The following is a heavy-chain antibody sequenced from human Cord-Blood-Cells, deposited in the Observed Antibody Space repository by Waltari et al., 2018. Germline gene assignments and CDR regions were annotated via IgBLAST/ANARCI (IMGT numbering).Heavy chain of an antibody. Sequence: QVQLVQSGAEVKKPGSSVKVSCKASGGPFISYAISWVRQASGQGLESMGGIIPIFGTANYAQKFQGRVTITADESTSTAYMELSSLRSEDTAVYYCAREGGGRDRTSYSNYYYYYMDVWGKGTTVTVSS. CDR2: IIPIFGTA. CDR3: AREGGGRDRTSYSNYYYYYMDV. V-gene: IGHV1-69*01. J-gene: IGHJ6*03. D-gene: IGHD4-4*01. CDR1: GGPFISYA.